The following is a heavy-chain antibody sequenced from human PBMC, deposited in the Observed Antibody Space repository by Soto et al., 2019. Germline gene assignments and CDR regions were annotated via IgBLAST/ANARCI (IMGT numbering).Heavy chain of an antibody. CDR3: ARDPRITMIVVTAGGGMDV. J-gene: IGHJ6*04. V-gene: IGHV3-30*03. Sequence: GGSLRLSCAASGFTFISYGMHWVRQAPGKGLEWVAVISYDGSNKYYADSVKGRFTISRDNSKNTLYLQMNSLRAEDTAVYYCARDPRITMIVVTAGGGMDVWGEGTTVTVSS. D-gene: IGHD3-22*01. CDR1: GFTFISYG. CDR2: ISYDGSNK.